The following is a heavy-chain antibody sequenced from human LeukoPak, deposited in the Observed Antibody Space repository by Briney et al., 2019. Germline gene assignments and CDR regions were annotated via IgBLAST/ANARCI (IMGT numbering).Heavy chain of an antibody. CDR3: AREAYYDSSGYYHD. V-gene: IGHV1-69*04. CDR2: IIPILGIA. J-gene: IGHJ4*02. Sequence: ASVTVSCKASGGTFSSYAISWVRQAPGQGLEWMGRIIPILGIANYAQKFQGRVTITADKSTSTAYMELSSLRCEDTAVYYCAREAYYDSSGYYHDWGQGTLVTVSS. D-gene: IGHD3-22*01. CDR1: GGTFSSYA.